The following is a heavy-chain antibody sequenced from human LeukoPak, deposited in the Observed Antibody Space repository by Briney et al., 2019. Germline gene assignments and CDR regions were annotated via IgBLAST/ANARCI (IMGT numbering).Heavy chain of an antibody. J-gene: IGHJ4*02. V-gene: IGHV3-23*01. CDR3: AKSRGESRGASNY. CDR1: GFTFSSYA. D-gene: IGHD1-26*01. Sequence: GGSLRLSCAASGFTFSSYAMNWVRQAPGKRLEWVSFISGSGDTTYYADSVKGRFTISRDNSKNTLYLQMNSLRAEDTAVYYCAKSRGESRGASNYWGQGTLVTVSS. CDR2: ISGSGDTT.